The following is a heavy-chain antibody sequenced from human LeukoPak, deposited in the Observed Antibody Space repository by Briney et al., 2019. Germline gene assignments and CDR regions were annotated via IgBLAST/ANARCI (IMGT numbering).Heavy chain of an antibody. D-gene: IGHD7-27*01. CDR3: ARDLGYYYYYMDV. J-gene: IGHJ6*03. CDR1: GYTFIGYY. Sequence: ASVKVSCKASGYTFIGYYMHWVRQAPGQGLEWMGWISAYNGNTNYAQKLQGRVTMTTDTSTSTAYMELRSLRSDDTAVYYCARDLGYYYYYMDVWGKGTTVTVSS. CDR2: ISAYNGNT. V-gene: IGHV1-18*04.